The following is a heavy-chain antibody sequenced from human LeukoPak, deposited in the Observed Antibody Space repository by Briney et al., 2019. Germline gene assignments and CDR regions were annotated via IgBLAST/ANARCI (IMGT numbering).Heavy chain of an antibody. J-gene: IGHJ4*02. CDR2: INHSGST. D-gene: IGHD6-13*01. V-gene: IGHV4-34*01. CDR1: GGSFSGYY. CDR3: ASAWIAAAGSIDY. Sequence: PSETLSLTCAVYGGSFSGYYWSWIRQPPGKGLEWIGEINHSGSTNYNPSHKSRVTISVDTSKNQFSLKLSSVTAADTAVYYCASAWIAAAGSIDYWGQGTLVTVSS.